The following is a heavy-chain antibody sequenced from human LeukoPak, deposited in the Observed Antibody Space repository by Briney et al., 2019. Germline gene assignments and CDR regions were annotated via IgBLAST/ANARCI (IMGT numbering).Heavy chain of an antibody. V-gene: IGHV1-46*01. D-gene: IGHD3-3*01. J-gene: IGHJ4*02. Sequence: KFQGRVTMTRDTSTSTVYMELSSLRSEDTAVYYCARLAGYDFWSGYYPFDYWGQGTLVTVSS. CDR3: ARLAGYDFWSGYYPFDY.